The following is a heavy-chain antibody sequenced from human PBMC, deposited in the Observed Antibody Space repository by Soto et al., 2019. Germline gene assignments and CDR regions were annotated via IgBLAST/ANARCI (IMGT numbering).Heavy chain of an antibody. V-gene: IGHV3-21*01. CDR3: ASGGSSGVXWLVGRLGADYYYGMDV. J-gene: IGHJ6*02. Sequence: GGSLRLSCAASGFTFSSYSMNWVRQAPGKGLEWVSSISSSSSYIYYADSVKGRLTISRDNAKNSLYLQMNSLRAEDTAVYYCASGGSSGVXWLVGRLGADYYYGMDVWGQGTTVTVSS. CDR1: GFTFSSYS. D-gene: IGHD6-19*01. CDR2: ISSSSSYI.